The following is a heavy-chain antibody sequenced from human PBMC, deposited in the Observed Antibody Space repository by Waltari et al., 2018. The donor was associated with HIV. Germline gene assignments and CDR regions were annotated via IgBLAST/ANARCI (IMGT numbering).Heavy chain of an antibody. J-gene: IGHJ4*02. V-gene: IGHV3-23*01. CDR2: ISHSGAQA. CDR3: VRDLLYFYDSSGHYPEFDY. CDR1: GFTFNSYA. Sequence: LLESGGALVQAGGSLRLSCATSGFTFNSYAMSWVRLPQGKGLEGVSGISHSGAQAYYADSGKGRFTVSSDNLKKTVYLEMNSLRPEDTALYYCVRDLLYFYDSSGHYPEFDYWGRGTLVTVSS. D-gene: IGHD3-22*01.